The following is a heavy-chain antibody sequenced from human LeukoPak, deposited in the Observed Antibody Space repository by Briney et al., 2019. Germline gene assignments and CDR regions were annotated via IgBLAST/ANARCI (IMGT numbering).Heavy chain of an antibody. CDR3: ARYGGDSYWYFDL. CDR1: GGSFTDYY. D-gene: IGHD4-23*01. Sequence: PSETLSLTCAVYGGSFTDYYWTWISQPPGKGLEWIGEINHSGSANYSPSLKSRVTISVDTSKNHFSLKLASVTAADTAVYYCARYGGDSYWYFDLWGRGTLLTVSS. CDR2: INHSGSA. V-gene: IGHV4-34*01. J-gene: IGHJ2*01.